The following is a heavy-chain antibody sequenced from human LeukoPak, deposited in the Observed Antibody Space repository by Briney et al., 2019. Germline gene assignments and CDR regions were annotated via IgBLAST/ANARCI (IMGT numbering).Heavy chain of an antibody. V-gene: IGHV3-23*01. D-gene: IGHD3-22*01. CDR2: ISGSGGST. CDR1: GFTFSSYA. Sequence: PGGSLRLSCAASGFTFSSYAMSWVRQAPGKGLEWVSAISGSGGSTYYADSVKGRFTISRDNSKNTLYLQMNSLRAEDTAVYYCAKDRATYYYDSSGYAFDYWGQGTLVTVSS. J-gene: IGHJ4*02. CDR3: AKDRATYYYDSSGYAFDY.